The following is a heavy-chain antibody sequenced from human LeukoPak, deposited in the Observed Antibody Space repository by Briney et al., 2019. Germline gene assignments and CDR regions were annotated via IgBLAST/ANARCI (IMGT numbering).Heavy chain of an antibody. J-gene: IGHJ4*02. V-gene: IGHV3-23*01. CDR3: AKGGSYYYDSSGYFGY. CDR1: GFTFTNYA. Sequence: GGSLGLSCAASGFTFTNYAMNWVRQAPGKGLEWVSGISGSGGSTYYAASVKGRFTISRDNSKNTLYLQMNSLRAEDTAVYYCAKGGSYYYDSSGYFGYWGQGTLVTVSS. CDR2: ISGSGGST. D-gene: IGHD3-22*01.